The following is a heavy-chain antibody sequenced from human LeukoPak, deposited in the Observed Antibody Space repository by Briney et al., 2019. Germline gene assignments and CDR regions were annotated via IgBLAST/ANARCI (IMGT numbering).Heavy chain of an antibody. Sequence: SETLSLTCAVYGGSFSGYYWSWIRQPPGKGLEWIGEINHSGSTNYNPSLKSRVTISVDTSKNQFSLKLSSVTAADTAVYYCARVLLLWFGELVSNWFDPWGQGTLVTVSS. CDR2: INHSGST. J-gene: IGHJ5*02. V-gene: IGHV4-34*01. CDR1: GGSFSGYY. CDR3: ARVLLLWFGELVSNWFDP. D-gene: IGHD3-10*01.